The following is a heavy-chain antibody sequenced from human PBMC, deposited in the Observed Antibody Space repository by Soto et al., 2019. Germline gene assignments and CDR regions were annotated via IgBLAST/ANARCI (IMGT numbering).Heavy chain of an antibody. J-gene: IGHJ4*01. V-gene: IGHV1-69*04. CDR1: GGTLSSYP. CDR3: AKVGATPDTGGYYFDY. D-gene: IGHD3-16*01. Sequence: GASVKVSCKASGGTLSSYPISWLRQAPGQGLEWMGRIVPVVGIANYAQTFQGRVTITADISTRTVFMELSGLKSDDTAVYYCAKVGATPDTGGYYFDYWGHGTLVIVSS. CDR2: IVPVVGIA.